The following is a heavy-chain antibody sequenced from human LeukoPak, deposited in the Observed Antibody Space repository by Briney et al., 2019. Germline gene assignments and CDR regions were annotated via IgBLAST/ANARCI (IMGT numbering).Heavy chain of an antibody. V-gene: IGHV3-66*01. D-gene: IGHD6-13*01. CDR3: ARDRSSSWYPRFDY. CDR1: GFTVSSNY. J-gene: IGHJ4*02. CDR2: IYSGGST. Sequence: GGSLRLSCAASGFTVSSNYMSWVRQAPGKGLEWVSVIYSGGSTYYADSVKGRFTISRDNSKNTLYLQMNSLRAEDTAVYYCARDRSSSWYPRFDYWGQGTLVTVSS.